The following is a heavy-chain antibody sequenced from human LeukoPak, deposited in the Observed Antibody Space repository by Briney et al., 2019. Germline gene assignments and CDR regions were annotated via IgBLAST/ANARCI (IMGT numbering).Heavy chain of an antibody. CDR1: GFTFSRYW. J-gene: IGHJ4*02. D-gene: IGHD1-26*01. V-gene: IGHV3-7*05. CDR2: IKQDGSEK. Sequence: GGSLRLSGAASGFTFSRYWMCWVRQAPGKGLERVANIKQDGSEKYYLDSVKGRFTISRDNAKNSLYLQMNSLRAEDTALYYCARDKSMGATPLDYWGQGTLVTVSS. CDR3: ARDKSMGATPLDY.